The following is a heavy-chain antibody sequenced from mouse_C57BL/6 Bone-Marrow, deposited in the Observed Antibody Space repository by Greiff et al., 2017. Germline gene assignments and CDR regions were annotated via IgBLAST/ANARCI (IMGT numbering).Heavy chain of an antibody. CDR1: GFTFSSYA. CDR2: ISDGGSYT. CDR3: ARDYGYDEWFAY. Sequence: DVQLVESGGGLVKPGGSLKLSCAASGFTFSSYAMSWVRQTPEKRLEWVATISDGGSYTYYPDNVKGRFTISRDNAKNNLYLQMSHLKSEDTAMYYCARDYGYDEWFAYWGQGTLVTVSA. V-gene: IGHV5-4*01. J-gene: IGHJ3*01. D-gene: IGHD2-2*01.